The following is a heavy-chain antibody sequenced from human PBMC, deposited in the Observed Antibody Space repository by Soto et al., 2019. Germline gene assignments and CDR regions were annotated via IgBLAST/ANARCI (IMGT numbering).Heavy chain of an antibody. CDR2: AIPVYGST. CDR1: GGTFSNYA. J-gene: IGHJ3*02. V-gene: IGHV1-69*01. D-gene: IGHD1-26*01. Sequence: QVQLVQSGAEVKKPGTSVKVSCEVSGGTFSNYAITWVRQAPGQGLEWLGGAIPVYGSTNYAQKFQGRVTITAGESATTTFMELSSLRSDDTAVYYCARRGVANSRDAFDISGQGTLVTVS. CDR3: ARRGVANSRDAFDI.